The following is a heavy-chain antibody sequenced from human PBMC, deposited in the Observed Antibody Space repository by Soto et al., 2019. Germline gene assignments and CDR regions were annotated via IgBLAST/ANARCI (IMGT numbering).Heavy chain of an antibody. Sequence: PGGSLRLSCAASGFTFSSHAIPWVRQAPGKGLEWVARISYDGSSKYYADSVRGRFTISRDNSKNTLYLHMNSLRTEDTAIYYCARVVILLIALNWLDPWGRGTLVNVSS. CDR2: ISYDGSSK. CDR3: ARVVILLIALNWLDP. CDR1: GFTFSSHA. V-gene: IGHV3-30-3*01. J-gene: IGHJ5*02. D-gene: IGHD2-21*01.